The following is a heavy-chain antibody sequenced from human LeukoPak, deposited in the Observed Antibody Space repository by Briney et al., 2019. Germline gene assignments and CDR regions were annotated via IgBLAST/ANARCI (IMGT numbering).Heavy chain of an antibody. J-gene: IGHJ4*02. CDR2: INPRGGSA. CDR3: VRDYHGSGSLTTFDY. D-gene: IGHD3-10*01. V-gene: IGHV1-46*01. Sequence: ASVKVSCKTSGYTFTSFYIHWVRQAPGQGLEWIGIINPRGGSATSAQKFQGRVTLTRDTSTSTFYMDLSSLRSQDTAVYYCVRDYHGSGSLTTFDYWGQGTLVTVSS. CDR1: GYTFTSFY.